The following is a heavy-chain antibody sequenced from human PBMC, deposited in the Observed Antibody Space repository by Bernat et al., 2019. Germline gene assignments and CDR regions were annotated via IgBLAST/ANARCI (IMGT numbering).Heavy chain of an antibody. CDR3: ARGGRFGESSFDY. CDR1: GYTFTSYG. J-gene: IGHJ4*02. V-gene: IGHV1-18*04. CDR2: ISAGNGNT. D-gene: IGHD3-10*01. Sequence: QVQLVQSGAEVKKPGASVKVSCKASGYTFTSYGISWVRQAPGQGLEWMGWISAGNGNTKYSQKFQGRVTITRDTSASTAYMELSSLRSEDTAVYYCARGGRFGESSFDYWGQGTLVTVSS.